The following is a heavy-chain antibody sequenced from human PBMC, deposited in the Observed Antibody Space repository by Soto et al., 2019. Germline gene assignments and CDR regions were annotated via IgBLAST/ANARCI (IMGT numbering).Heavy chain of an antibody. Sequence: SVKVSCKASGGTFSSYAISWVRQAPGQGLEWMGGIIPIFGTANYAQKFQGRVTITADKSTSTAYMELSSLRSEDTAVYYCASGYYRGVRYYFDYWGQGTLVTAPQ. CDR2: IIPIFGTA. CDR3: ASGYYRGVRYYFDY. CDR1: GGTFSSYA. V-gene: IGHV1-69*06. D-gene: IGHD3-22*01. J-gene: IGHJ4*02.